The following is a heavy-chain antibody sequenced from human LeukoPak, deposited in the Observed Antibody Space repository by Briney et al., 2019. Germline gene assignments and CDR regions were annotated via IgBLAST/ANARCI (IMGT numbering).Heavy chain of an antibody. Sequence: SETLSLTCTVSGGSISSYYWSWIRQPAGKGLEWIGRIYTSGSTNYNPSLKSRVTISVDTSKNQFSLKLSSVTAADTAVYYCARAAVVPAADNWFDPWGQGTLVTVSS. V-gene: IGHV4-4*07. CDR1: GGSISSYY. D-gene: IGHD2-2*01. CDR3: ARAAVVPAADNWFDP. CDR2: IYTSGST. J-gene: IGHJ5*02.